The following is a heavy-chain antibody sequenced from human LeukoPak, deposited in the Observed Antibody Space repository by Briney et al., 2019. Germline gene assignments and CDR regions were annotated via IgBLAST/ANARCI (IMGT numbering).Heavy chain of an antibody. CDR1: GYTFTSYG. Sequence: ASVKVSCKASGYTFTSYGISWVRQAPGQGLEWMGWISAYNGNTNYAQKLQGRVTMTTDTSTSTAYIELRSLRSDDTAVYYCARDLWNFYDDSGYNRDFDSWGQGTLVTVSS. D-gene: IGHD3-22*01. CDR2: ISAYNGNT. J-gene: IGHJ5*01. V-gene: IGHV1-18*01. CDR3: ARDLWNFYDDSGYNRDFDS.